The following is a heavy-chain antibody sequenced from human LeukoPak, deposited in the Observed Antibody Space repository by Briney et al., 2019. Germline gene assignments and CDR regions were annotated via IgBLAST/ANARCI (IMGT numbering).Heavy chain of an antibody. CDR2: IKQDGSEK. D-gene: IGHD2-15*01. CDR1: GFTFSSYW. V-gene: IGHV3-7*01. CDR3: ASGWQLSALDY. Sequence: GGSLRLSCAASGFTFSSYWMSWVRQAPGKGLEWVANIKQDGSEKYYVDSVKGRFTISRANAKNSLYLQMNSLRAEDTAVYYCASGWQLSALDYWGQGTLVTVSS. J-gene: IGHJ4*02.